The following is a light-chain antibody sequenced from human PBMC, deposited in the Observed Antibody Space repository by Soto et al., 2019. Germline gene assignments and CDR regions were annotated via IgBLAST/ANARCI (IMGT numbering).Light chain of an antibody. CDR1: QDISRW. CDR2: AAS. V-gene: IGKV1-12*01. Sequence: DIQMTQSPSSVSASVGDRVTITCRASQDISRWLAWYQQRPGKAPKLLLYAASNLQSGVSSRFSGSGSGTDFTLTISTLQPEDFATYYCQQANSFPYTFGQGTKLEIK. J-gene: IGKJ2*01. CDR3: QQANSFPYT.